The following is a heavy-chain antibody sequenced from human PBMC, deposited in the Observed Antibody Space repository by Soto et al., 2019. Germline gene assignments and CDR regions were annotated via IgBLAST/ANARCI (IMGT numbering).Heavy chain of an antibody. J-gene: IGHJ5*02. CDR2: LSSSGRST. D-gene: IGHD2-15*01. CDR3: EKGAPRVPTGYSAP. V-gene: IGHV3-23*01. Sequence: EVQLLESGGGSLQTGGSLRLSCAASGFTFSDYSMVWVRQSPGKGLEWVSALSSSGRSTYYADSVKGRFTISRDNSKNPLYLQMNSLSADDTAVYFWEKGAPRVPTGYSAPWGQGTRVTVSS. CDR1: GFTFSDYS.